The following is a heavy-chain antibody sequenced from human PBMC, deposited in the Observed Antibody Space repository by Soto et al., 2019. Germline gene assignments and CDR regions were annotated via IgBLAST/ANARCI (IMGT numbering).Heavy chain of an antibody. D-gene: IGHD3-10*01. CDR1: GFTFSSYG. CDR3: ARDGNRYYYGSVNRFDP. CDR2: IWYDGSNK. J-gene: IGHJ5*02. Sequence: GGSLRLSCAASGFTFSSYGMYWVRQAPGKGLEWVVVIWYDGSNKYYADSVKGRFTISRDNSKNTLYLQMNSLRAEDTAVYYCARDGNRYYYGSVNRFDPWGQGTLVTVSS. V-gene: IGHV3-33*01.